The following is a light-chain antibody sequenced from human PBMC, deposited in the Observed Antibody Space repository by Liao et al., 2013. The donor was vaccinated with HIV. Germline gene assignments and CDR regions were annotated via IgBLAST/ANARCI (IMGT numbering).Light chain of an antibody. CDR3: QAWDSSLCV. CDR2: QDT. CDR1: KLGDKY. Sequence: SYELTQPPSVSVSPGQTASITCSGDKLGDKYACWYQQKPGQSPMLVIYQDTKRPSGIPERFSGSNSGNTATLTISGTQAMDEADYYCQAWDSSLCVFGTGTKVTVL. J-gene: IGLJ1*01. V-gene: IGLV3-1*01.